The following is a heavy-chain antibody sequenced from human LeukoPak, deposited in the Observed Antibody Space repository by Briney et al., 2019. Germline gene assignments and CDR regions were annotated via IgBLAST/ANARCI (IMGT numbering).Heavy chain of an antibody. D-gene: IGHD2-15*01. CDR2: ISYDGGNK. J-gene: IGHJ4*02. V-gene: IGHV3-30-3*01. Sequence: PGGSLRLSCAASGFIFSGYAMQWVRQAPGKGLEWVAVISYDGGNKYYADSVKGRFTISRDNSKNTLYMQMNSVRAGDTAVYCSAKGGGSCCFDFWGQGTLVTVSP. CDR1: GFIFSGYA. CDR3: AKGGGSCCFDF.